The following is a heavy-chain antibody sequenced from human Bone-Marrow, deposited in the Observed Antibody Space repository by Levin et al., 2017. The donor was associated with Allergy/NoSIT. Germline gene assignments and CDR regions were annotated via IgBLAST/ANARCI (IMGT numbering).Heavy chain of an antibody. Sequence: SETLSLTCTVSGGSITSYYWTWLRQPPGKGLEWIGYVHSSGSTNYNSTFKSRLSLSVDTSKNQFSLRLTSVTTADTAVYYCARDWDGLDYWGQGALVIVSS. D-gene: IGHD1-26*01. V-gene: IGHV4-59*01. J-gene: IGHJ4*02. CDR3: ARDWDGLDY. CDR1: GGSITSYY. CDR2: VHSSGST.